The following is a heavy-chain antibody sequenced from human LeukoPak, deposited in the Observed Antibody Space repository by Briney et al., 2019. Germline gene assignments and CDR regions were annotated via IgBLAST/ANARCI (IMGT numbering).Heavy chain of an antibody. Sequence: ASVKVSCKASGYTFTVTGYYIHWVRPAPGQGLEWMGWLSPNSDATNHAQKFQGRVTMTRNTSISTAYMDLSRLRSDDTAVYYCARVVQGAIGSPYYGMDVWGQGTTVTVSS. V-gene: IGHV1-2*02. CDR3: ARVVQGAIGSPYYGMDV. CDR1: GYTFTVTGYY. J-gene: IGHJ6*02. D-gene: IGHD2-2*01. CDR2: LSPNSDAT.